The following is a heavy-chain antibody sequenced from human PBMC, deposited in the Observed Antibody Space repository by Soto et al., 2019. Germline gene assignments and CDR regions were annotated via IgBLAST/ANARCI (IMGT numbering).Heavy chain of an antibody. CDR2: IYRGGSI. V-gene: IGHV4-30-4*01. CDR3: ARGPSGDKVDY. D-gene: IGHD3-10*01. J-gene: IGHJ4*02. Sequence: QVQLQESGPGLVKPSQTLSLTCIVSGGSISNVNDCWSWIRQRPDKGLECIGHIYRGGSIYNNRSLTSRFTILRDTSKHQLSLHLSSVSAADTAFYYCARGPSGDKVDYWGQGTLVTVSS. CDR1: GGSISNVNDC.